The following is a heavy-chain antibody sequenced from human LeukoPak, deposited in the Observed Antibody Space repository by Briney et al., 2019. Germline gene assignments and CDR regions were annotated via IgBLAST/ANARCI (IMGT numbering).Heavy chain of an antibody. J-gene: IGHJ4*02. D-gene: IGHD3-10*01. V-gene: IGHV3-23*01. CDR3: ARGRGSGSYLFDY. Sequence: GGSLRLSCAASGFTFSSYTMSWVRQAPGKGLEWVSTITTSDGNTYYADSVKGRFTVSRDNSKNTLFLQMNSLRAEDTAVYYCARGRGSGSYLFDYWGQGTLVTVSS. CDR1: GFTFSSYT. CDR2: ITTSDGNT.